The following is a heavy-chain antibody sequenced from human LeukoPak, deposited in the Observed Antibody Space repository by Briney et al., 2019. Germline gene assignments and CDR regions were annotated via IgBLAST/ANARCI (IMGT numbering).Heavy chain of an antibody. CDR3: ARDGGTSYDFWSGYYY. J-gene: IGHJ4*02. CDR2: ISYSGNI. D-gene: IGHD3-3*01. V-gene: IGHV4-59*01. CDR1: GGSITNYY. Sequence: NPSETLSLTCTVSGGSITNYYWSWIRQPPGKGLEWIGYISYSGNINYNPSLKSRVTISVDTSKNQFSLKLSSVTAANTAVYYCARDGGTSYDFWSGYYYWGQGTLVTVSS.